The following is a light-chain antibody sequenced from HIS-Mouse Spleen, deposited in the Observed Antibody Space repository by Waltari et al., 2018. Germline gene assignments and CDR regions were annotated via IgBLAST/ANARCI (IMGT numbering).Light chain of an antibody. J-gene: IGLJ3*02. CDR1: SSNIGNNY. Sequence: QSVLTQPPSVSAAPGQKVTISCSGSSSNIGNNYVSWYQQLPGTAPKLLIYDNNKRPSGIPDRVSGSKSGTSATLGITGLQTGDEADYYCGTWDSSLSALWVFGGGTKLTVL. V-gene: IGLV1-51*01. CDR3: GTWDSSLSALWV. CDR2: DNN.